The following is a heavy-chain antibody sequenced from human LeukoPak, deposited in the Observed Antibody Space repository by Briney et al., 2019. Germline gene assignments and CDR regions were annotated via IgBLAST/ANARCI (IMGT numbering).Heavy chain of an antibody. CDR1: GFTFSNYV. J-gene: IGHJ4*02. Sequence: GGSLRLSCAASGFTFSNYVMYWVRQAPGKGLEYVSAISSNGGSTYYADSVKGRFTISRDNSESTLYLQMGSLRAEDMAVYYCARDKGIQLWPTALEYRGQGTLVTVSS. CDR2: ISSNGGST. D-gene: IGHD5-18*01. V-gene: IGHV3-64*02. CDR3: ARDKGIQLWPTALEY.